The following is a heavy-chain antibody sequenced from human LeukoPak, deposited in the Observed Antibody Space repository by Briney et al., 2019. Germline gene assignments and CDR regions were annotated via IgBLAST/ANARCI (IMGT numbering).Heavy chain of an antibody. V-gene: IGHV1-69*02. J-gene: IGHJ4*02. D-gene: IGHD3-22*01. Sequence: SVKVSCKASGGTFSSYTISWVRQAPGQGLEWMGRIIPILGIANYAQKFQGRVTITTDESTSTAYMELSSLRSEDTAVYYCASVSNEYYYDSSGYYTDYWGQGTLVTVSS. CDR2: IIPILGIA. CDR3: ASVSNEYYYDSSGYYTDY. CDR1: GGTFSSYT.